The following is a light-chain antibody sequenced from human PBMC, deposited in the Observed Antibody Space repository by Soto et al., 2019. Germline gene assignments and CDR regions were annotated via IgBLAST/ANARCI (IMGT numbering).Light chain of an antibody. Sequence: EIVLTQSPATLSLSPGERATLSCRASQSVSSYLAWYQQKPGQAHRPLISHASNRATGIPARFSVSGSGTGFTLTISSPQGEDFLVYYCQERSNWPRWTFGQGTKVEIK. CDR2: HAS. V-gene: IGKV3-11*01. J-gene: IGKJ1*01. CDR1: QSVSSY. CDR3: QERSNWPRWT.